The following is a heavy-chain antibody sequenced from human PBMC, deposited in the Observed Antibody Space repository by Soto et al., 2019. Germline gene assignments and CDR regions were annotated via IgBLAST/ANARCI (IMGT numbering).Heavy chain of an antibody. V-gene: IGHV4-31*03. J-gene: IGHJ5*02. CDR3: ARLPGYSSSYWFDP. Sequence: PSETLSLTCTVSGGSISSGGYYWSWIRQHPGKGLAWIGYIYYSGSTYYNPSLKSRVTISVDTSKNQFSLKLSSVTAADTAVYYCARLPGYSSSYWFDPWGQGTLVTVSS. CDR2: IYYSGST. D-gene: IGHD6-13*01. CDR1: GGSISSGGYY.